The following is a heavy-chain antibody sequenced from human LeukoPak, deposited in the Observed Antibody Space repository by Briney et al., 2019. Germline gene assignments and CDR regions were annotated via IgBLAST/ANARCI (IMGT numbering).Heavy chain of an antibody. V-gene: IGHV3-23*01. CDR3: AKDGNYLDSSGYLIPFDY. D-gene: IGHD3-22*01. CDR2: ISGSDRTT. J-gene: IGHJ4*02. Sequence: GGSPRLSCEASGFTFNRFAMSWVRQAPGKGLEWVSSISGSDRTTYYADSVKGRFTISRDNSKNILYLQMNSLRADDTALYYCAKDGNYLDSSGYLIPFDYWGLGTLVTVSS. CDR1: GFTFNRFA.